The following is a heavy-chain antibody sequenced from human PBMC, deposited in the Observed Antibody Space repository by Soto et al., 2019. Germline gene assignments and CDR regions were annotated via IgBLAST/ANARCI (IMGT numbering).Heavy chain of an antibody. V-gene: IGHV3-30-3*01. CDR3: ARDREQYYYSYYYGMDV. J-gene: IGHJ6*02. Sequence: QVQLVESGGGVVQPGRSLRLSCAASRFTFSSYAMHWVRQAPGKGLEWVAVISYDGSNKYYADSVKGRFTISRDNSKNTLFLQMNSLRAEDTAVYYCARDREQYYYSYYYGMDVWGQGTTVTVSS. CDR1: RFTFSSYA. CDR2: ISYDGSNK.